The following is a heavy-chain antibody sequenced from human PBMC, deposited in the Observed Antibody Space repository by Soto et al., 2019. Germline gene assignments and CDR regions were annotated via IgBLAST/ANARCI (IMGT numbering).Heavy chain of an antibody. Sequence: GESLKISCKTSGYTFTRFCIGWVLQMPGKGLEWMGIIYPNDSDKRYNPSFQGQVTMSVDQSITTAYLQWSYLKASDTAMYYCARKPRYYNGMDVWGQGTTVTVSS. CDR1: GYTFTRFC. CDR3: ARKPRYYNGMDV. CDR2: IYPNDSDK. J-gene: IGHJ6*02. V-gene: IGHV5-51*01.